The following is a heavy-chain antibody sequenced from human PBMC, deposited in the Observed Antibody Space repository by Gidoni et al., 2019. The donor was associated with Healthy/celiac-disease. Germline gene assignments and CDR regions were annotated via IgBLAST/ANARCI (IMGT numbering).Heavy chain of an antibody. CDR2: ISSSSSYI. CDR1: GFTFSSYS. Sequence: EVQLVESGGGLVKPGESLRLSCAASGFTFSSYSMNWVRQAPGKGLEWVSSISSSSSYIYYADSVKGRFTISRDNAKNSLYLQMNSLRAEDTAVYYCAREKADAFDIWGQGTMVTVSS. CDR3: AREKADAFDI. V-gene: IGHV3-21*01. J-gene: IGHJ3*02.